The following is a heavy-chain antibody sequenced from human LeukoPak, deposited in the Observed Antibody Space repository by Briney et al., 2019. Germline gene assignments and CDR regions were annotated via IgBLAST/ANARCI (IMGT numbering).Heavy chain of an antibody. D-gene: IGHD4-11*01. V-gene: IGHV4-30-2*01. J-gene: IGHJ4*02. CDR2: TYHSGST. CDR1: GGSISSGGYS. CDR3: ARSNRPGDYSFDY. Sequence: PSETLSLTCAVSGGSISSGGYSWSWIRQPPGKGLEWIGYTYHSGSTYYNPSLKSRVTISVDRSKNQFSLKLSSVTAADTAVYYCARSNRPGDYSFDYWGQGTLVTVSS.